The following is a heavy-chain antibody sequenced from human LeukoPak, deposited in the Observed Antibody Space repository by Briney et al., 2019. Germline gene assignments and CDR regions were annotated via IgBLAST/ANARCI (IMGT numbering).Heavy chain of an antibody. Sequence: PSQTLSLTCTVSGGSISSGSYYWSWIRQPAGKGLEWIGRIYTSGSTNYNPSLKSRVTISVDTSKNQFSLKLSSVTAADTAVYYCASLDPRSYDFWSGDYYYMDVWGKGTLVTVSS. CDR3: ASLDPRSYDFWSGDYYYMDV. CDR1: GGSISSGSYY. J-gene: IGHJ6*03. V-gene: IGHV4-61*02. D-gene: IGHD3-3*01. CDR2: IYTSGST.